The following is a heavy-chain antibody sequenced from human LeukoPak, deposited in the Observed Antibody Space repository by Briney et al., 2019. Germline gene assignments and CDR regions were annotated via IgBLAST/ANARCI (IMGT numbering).Heavy chain of an antibody. CDR1: RFTFSSYT. CDR3: TRGSYGDYEY. D-gene: IGHD4-17*01. Sequence: GGSLRLSCSASRFTFSSYTMNWVRQAPGKGLEWVSSIDPSSTYIYYADSVKGRFTISRDNAQNSLYLQMNSLRAEDTDVYYCTRGSYGDYEYWGQGTLVTVSS. CDR2: IDPSSTYI. V-gene: IGHV3-21*01. J-gene: IGHJ4*02.